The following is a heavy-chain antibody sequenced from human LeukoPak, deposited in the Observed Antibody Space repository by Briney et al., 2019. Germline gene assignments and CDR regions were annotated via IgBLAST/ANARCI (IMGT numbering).Heavy chain of an antibody. J-gene: IGHJ5*02. D-gene: IGHD4-11*01. Sequence: SQTLSLTCTVPGGSISSGSYYWSWIRQPAGKGLEWIGRIYTSGSTNYNPSLKSRVTISVDTSKNQFSLKLSSVTAADTAVYYCARDYRAWFDPWGQGTLVTVSS. V-gene: IGHV4-61*02. CDR2: IYTSGST. CDR1: GGSISSGSYY. CDR3: ARDYRAWFDP.